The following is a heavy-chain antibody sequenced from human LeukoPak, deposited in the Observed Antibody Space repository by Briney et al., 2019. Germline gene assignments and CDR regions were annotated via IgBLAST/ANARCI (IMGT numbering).Heavy chain of an antibody. V-gene: IGHV1-2*02. CDR2: INPNSGGT. CDR1: GYTFTDYY. D-gene: IGHD6-19*01. Sequence: ASVTVSFKASGYTFTDYYMHWVRQAPGQGLEWMGWINPNSGGTNYTQKFQGRVTMTRDTSISTAFMELSRLRSDDTAVFYCARDGGAVALDYWGQGTLVTVSS. J-gene: IGHJ4*02. CDR3: ARDGGAVALDY.